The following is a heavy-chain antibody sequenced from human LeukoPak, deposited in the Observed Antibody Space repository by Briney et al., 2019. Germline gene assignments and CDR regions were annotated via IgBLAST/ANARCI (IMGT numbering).Heavy chain of an antibody. CDR2: IYYSGST. D-gene: IGHD3-10*01. J-gene: IGHJ4*02. CDR3: ARKYLVRGVIIMGFDY. V-gene: IGHV4-39*07. CDR1: GGSISSSSYY. Sequence: PSETLSLTCTVSGGSISSSSYYWGWIRQPPGKGLEWIGSIYYSGSTYYNPSLKSRVTISVDTSKNQFSLKLSSVTAADTAVYYCARKYLVRGVIIMGFDYWGQGTLVTVSS.